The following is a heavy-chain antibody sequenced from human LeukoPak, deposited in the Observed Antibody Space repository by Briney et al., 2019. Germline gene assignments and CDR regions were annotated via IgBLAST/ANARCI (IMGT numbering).Heavy chain of an antibody. J-gene: IGHJ6*02. D-gene: IGHD3-10*01. V-gene: IGHV3-64*01. CDR2: ISSNGGST. CDR1: GFTFSSYA. Sequence: PGGSLRLSCAASGFTFSSYAMSWVRQAPGKGLEYVSAISSNGGSTYYANSVKGRFTISRDNSKNTLYLQMGSLRAEDMAVYYCARGPSRRGPGYYGMDVWGQGTTVTVSS. CDR3: ARGPSRRGPGYYGMDV.